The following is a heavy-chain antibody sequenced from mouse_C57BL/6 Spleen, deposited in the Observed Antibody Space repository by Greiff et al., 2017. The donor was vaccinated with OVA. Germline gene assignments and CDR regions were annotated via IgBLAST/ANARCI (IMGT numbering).Heavy chain of an antibody. J-gene: IGHJ4*01. CDR1: GYAFSSYW. Sequence: VQLQQSGAELVKPGASVKISCKASGYAFSSYWMNWVKQRPGKGLEWIGQIYPGAGDTNYNGKFKGKATLTADKSSSTAYMQLSSLTSEDSAVYFWARVKFPYYAMDYWGQGTSVTVSS. V-gene: IGHV1-80*01. CDR2: IYPGAGDT. CDR3: ARVKFPYYAMDY.